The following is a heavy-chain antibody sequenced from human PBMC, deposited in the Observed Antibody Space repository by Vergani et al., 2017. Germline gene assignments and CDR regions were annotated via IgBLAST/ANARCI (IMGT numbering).Heavy chain of an antibody. CDR2: IDPEIGDT. CDR1: GYSFIDFY. Sequence: EVQLLQSGAEVKKPMTTVKISCQASGYSFIDFYMHWVRQAPGEGLEWMGLIDPEIGDTHYADKFKGRVTITADTSKDTVYMELANLRSDDTAVYFCATPRYCIDGVCHRADAFDVWGQGTMVTVSS. D-gene: IGHD2-8*01. V-gene: IGHV1-69-2*01. CDR3: ATPRYCIDGVCHRADAFDV. J-gene: IGHJ3*01.